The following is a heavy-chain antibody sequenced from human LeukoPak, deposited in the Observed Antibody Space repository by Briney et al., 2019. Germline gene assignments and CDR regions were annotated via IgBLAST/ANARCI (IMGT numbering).Heavy chain of an antibody. CDR3: ARDGYNGGFDY. CDR1: GGTFSSYA. V-gene: IGHV1-69*06. J-gene: IGHJ4*02. D-gene: IGHD5-24*01. Sequence: SVKVSCKASGGTFSSYAICWVRQAPGQRGEWVGGIIPIFGTANYAQKFQGRVTITADKSTSTAYMALSSLRSEDTAVYYCARDGYNGGFDYWGQGTLVTVSS. CDR2: IIPIFGTA.